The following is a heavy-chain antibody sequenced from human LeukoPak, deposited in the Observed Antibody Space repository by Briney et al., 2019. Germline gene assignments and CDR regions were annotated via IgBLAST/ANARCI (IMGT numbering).Heavy chain of an antibody. J-gene: IGHJ4*02. Sequence: SETLSLTCAVYGGSFSGYYWSWIRQPPGKGLEWIGEINHSGSTNYNPSLKSRVTISVDTSKNQFSLKLSSVTAADTAVYYCARAPENFDYWGQGPWSPSPQ. V-gene: IGHV4-34*01. CDR1: GGSFSGYY. CDR3: ARAPENFDY. CDR2: INHSGST.